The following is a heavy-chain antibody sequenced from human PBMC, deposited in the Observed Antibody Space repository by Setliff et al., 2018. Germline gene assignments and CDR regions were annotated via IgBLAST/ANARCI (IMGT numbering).Heavy chain of an antibody. D-gene: IGHD3-10*01. V-gene: IGHV4-4*02. Sequence: SETLSLTCTVSGESIRSNNWWNWVRQPPGKGLEWIGDIYQSGTNNYNPSLKSRVTISADTSKNQFSLKLKSVTPADTAVYYCARAPGRNIRGDYWGRGALVTVSS. CDR3: ARAPGRNIRGDY. CDR2: IYQSGTN. CDR1: GESIRSNNW. J-gene: IGHJ4*01.